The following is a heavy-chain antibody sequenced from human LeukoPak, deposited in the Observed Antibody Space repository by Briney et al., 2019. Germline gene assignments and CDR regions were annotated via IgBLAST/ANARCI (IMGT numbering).Heavy chain of an antibody. CDR2: VSDRGST. CDR3: ARTIAAAGTFYYYYGMDV. CDR1: GDSIRNYY. V-gene: IGHV4-59*01. D-gene: IGHD6-13*01. Sequence: SETLSLTCTVFGDSIRNYYWSWVRQPPGKGLEWIGYVSDRGSTDYNPSLKSRVIISMDTSKSQFSLKLSSVTAADTAVYYCARTIAAAGTFYYYYGMDVWGQGTTVTVSS. J-gene: IGHJ6*02.